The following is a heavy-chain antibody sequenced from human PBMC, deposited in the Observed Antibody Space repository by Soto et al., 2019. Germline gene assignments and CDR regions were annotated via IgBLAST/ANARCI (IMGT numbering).Heavy chain of an antibody. CDR3: ARRWSSATFDY. D-gene: IGHD6-25*01. CDR1: GDTISTGGYS. V-gene: IGHV4-30-2*03. Sequence: SETLSLTCGVSGDTISTGGYSWAWIRQPPGKALEWIGHTYHSGNPYYNPSLKSRVTISVDTSKNQFSLKLSSVTTADTAVYYCARRWSSATFDYWGQGTLVTVSS. CDR2: TYHSGNP. J-gene: IGHJ4*02.